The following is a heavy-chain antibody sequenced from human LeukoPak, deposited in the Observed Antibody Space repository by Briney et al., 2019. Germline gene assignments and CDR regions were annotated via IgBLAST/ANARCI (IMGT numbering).Heavy chain of an antibody. D-gene: IGHD1-1*01. V-gene: IGHV3-49*04. CDR2: IRSKAYRGTT. CDR3: ARGPIQLWIHNAMDV. Sequence: GGSLRLSRTGSGFTFGDHAMSWVRQAPGKGLEWVGFIRSKAYRGTTEYAASVKGRFTIPRDDSASIAYLQVNSLRTEDTAVYYCARGPIQLWIHNAMDVWGQGTTVTVSS. CDR1: GFTFGDHA. J-gene: IGHJ6*02.